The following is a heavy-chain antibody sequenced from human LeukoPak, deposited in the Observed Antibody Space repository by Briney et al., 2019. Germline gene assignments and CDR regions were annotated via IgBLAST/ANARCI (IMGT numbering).Heavy chain of an antibody. J-gene: IGHJ3*02. CDR2: ISSSSSTI. CDR3: ARDPYSSGWYKDAFDI. D-gene: IGHD6-19*01. CDR1: GFTFSSYS. Sequence: GGSLRLSCAASGFTFSSYSVNWVRQAPGKGLEWVSYISSSSSTIYYADSVKGRFTISRDNAKNSLYLQMNSLRDEDTAVYYCARDPYSSGWYKDAFDIWGQGTMVTVSS. V-gene: IGHV3-48*02.